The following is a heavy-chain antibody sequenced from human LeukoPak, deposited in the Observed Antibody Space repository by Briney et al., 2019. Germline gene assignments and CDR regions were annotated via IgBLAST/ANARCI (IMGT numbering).Heavy chain of an antibody. CDR3: AKLIDGAGTDY. Sequence: GGSLRLSCAASGFTFSSFAMSWVRQAPGQGLEWVSAISDNSGNTYYADSVKGRFTISRDNSKNTMSLQMNSLRVEDTATYYCAKLIDGAGTDYWGQGTLVTVSS. CDR2: ISDNSGNT. CDR1: GFTFSSFA. V-gene: IGHV3-23*01. D-gene: IGHD1-1*01. J-gene: IGHJ4*02.